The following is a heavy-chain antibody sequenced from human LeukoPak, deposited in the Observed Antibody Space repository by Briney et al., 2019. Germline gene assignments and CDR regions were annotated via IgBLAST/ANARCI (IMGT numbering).Heavy chain of an antibody. CDR3: ARDSLGAGTVGATSGY. D-gene: IGHD1-26*01. CDR1: GVSISSSYSY. Sequence: PSETLSLTCTVSGVSISSSYSYWSWIRQPPGKGLEWIGEINHSGSTNYNPSLKSRVTISVDTSKNQFSLKLSSVTAADTAVYYCARDSLGAGTVGATSGYWGQGTLVTVSS. J-gene: IGHJ4*02. CDR2: INHSGST. V-gene: IGHV4-39*02.